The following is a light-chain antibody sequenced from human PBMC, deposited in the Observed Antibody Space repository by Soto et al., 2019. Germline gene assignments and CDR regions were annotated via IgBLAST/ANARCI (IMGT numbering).Light chain of an antibody. J-gene: IGKJ1*01. CDR2: GAS. CDR1: QSVDSSF. CDR3: QQYVSSVT. Sequence: EIVLTQSPGSLSLSPGERGTLSCRASQSVDSSFFAGYQQKPDQAPRLLIYGASNRATGIPDRFSGSGSGTDFTLTISRLEPEDFAVYYCQQYVSSVTFGQGTKVEIK. V-gene: IGKV3-20*01.